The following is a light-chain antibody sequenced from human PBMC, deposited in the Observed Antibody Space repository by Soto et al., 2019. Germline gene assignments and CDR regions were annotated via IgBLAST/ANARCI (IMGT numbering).Light chain of an antibody. CDR1: QSVSTRY. Sequence: MVLTEYPGPLSVSPGERATLSCRASQSVSTRYLAWSQQKPGQAPRLLIYGASTRATGIPARFSGSGSGTEFTLTISSLQSEDFAVYYFQQYNNGTPWTFALGT. CDR3: QQYNNGTPWT. J-gene: IGKJ1*01. V-gene: IGKV3-15*01. CDR2: GAS.